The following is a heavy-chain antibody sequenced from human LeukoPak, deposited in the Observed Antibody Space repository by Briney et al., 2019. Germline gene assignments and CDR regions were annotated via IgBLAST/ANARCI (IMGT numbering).Heavy chain of an antibody. J-gene: IGHJ6*03. CDR2: INHSGST. Sequence: SETLSLTCAVYGGSFSGYYWSWIRQPPGKGLEWIGEINHSGSTNYNPSLKSRVTISVDTSKNQFSLKLSSVTAADTAVYYCARGSSAYCSGGSCYSNYYYYYMDVWGKGTTVTVSS. CDR3: ARGSSAYCSGGSCYSNYYYYYMDV. CDR1: GGSFSGYY. V-gene: IGHV4-34*01. D-gene: IGHD2-15*01.